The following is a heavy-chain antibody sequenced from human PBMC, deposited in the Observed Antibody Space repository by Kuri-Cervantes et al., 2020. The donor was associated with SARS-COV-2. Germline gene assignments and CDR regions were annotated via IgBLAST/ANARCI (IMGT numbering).Heavy chain of an antibody. CDR3: AKKGDYSNYAERPHYYYYYMDV. CDR1: GFTFSSYE. D-gene: IGHD4-11*01. CDR2: IRYDGSNK. Sequence: GESLKISCAASGFTFSSYEMNWVRQAPGKGLEWVAFIRYDGSNKYYADSVKGRFTISRDNSKNTLYLQMNSLRAEDTAVYYCAKKGDYSNYAERPHYYYYYMDVWGKGTTVTVSS. J-gene: IGHJ6*03. V-gene: IGHV3-30*02.